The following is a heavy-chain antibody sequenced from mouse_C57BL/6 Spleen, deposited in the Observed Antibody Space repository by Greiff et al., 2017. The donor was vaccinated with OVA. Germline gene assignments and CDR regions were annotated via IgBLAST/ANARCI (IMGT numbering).Heavy chain of an antibody. CDR1: GYSFTDYN. V-gene: IGHV1-39*01. Sequence: VQLQQSGPELVKPGASVKISCKASGYSFTDYNMNWVKQSNGKSLEWIGVINPNYGTTSYNQKFKGKATLTVDQSSSTAYMQLNILTSEDSAVYYCARGGIYYGNYVYYAMDYWGQGTSVTVSS. CDR2: INPNYGTT. J-gene: IGHJ4*01. D-gene: IGHD2-1*01. CDR3: ARGGIYYGNYVYYAMDY.